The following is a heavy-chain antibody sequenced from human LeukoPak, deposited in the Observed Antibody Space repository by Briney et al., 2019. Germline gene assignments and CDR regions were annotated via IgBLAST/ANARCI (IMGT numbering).Heavy chain of an antibody. Sequence: SETLCLTCTASGVSISSSNSYWGWLRQPPGKGLEWVGSSYYSGNTYYNASLKSHVSISLDTSKNQFSPRLTSVTAADTAVYYCARQTGSGLFILPGGQGTLVTVSS. CDR1: GVSISSSNSY. CDR2: SYYSGNT. CDR3: ARQTGSGLFILP. V-gene: IGHV4-39*01. D-gene: IGHD3/OR15-3a*01. J-gene: IGHJ4*02.